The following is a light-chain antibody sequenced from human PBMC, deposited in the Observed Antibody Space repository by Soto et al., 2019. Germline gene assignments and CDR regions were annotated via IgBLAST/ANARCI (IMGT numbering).Light chain of an antibody. Sequence: EIVMTQSPATLSVSPGERATLSCRASQSVSSNLAWYQQKPGQAPRLLIYSSSTRATGIPARFSGSGSGTEFALTISGLQSEDFAVYYCQQYNNWPPWSFGQGTKVEI. CDR2: SSS. J-gene: IGKJ1*01. V-gene: IGKV3D-15*01. CDR3: QQYNNWPPWS. CDR1: QSVSSN.